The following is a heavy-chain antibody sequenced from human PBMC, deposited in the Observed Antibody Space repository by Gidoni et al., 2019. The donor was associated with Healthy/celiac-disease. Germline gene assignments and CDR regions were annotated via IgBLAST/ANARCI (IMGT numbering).Heavy chain of an antibody. V-gene: IGHV3-53*01. D-gene: IGHD3-10*01. Sequence: EVQLVESGGGLIQPGGSLRRSCAASGFTVSSNYMSWVRQAPGKGLEWVSVIYSGGSTYYADSVKGRFTISRDNSKNTLYLQMNSLRAEDTAVYYCARHSKLLWFGESPGYFDYWGQGTLVTVSS. CDR1: GFTVSSNY. CDR2: IYSGGST. CDR3: ARHSKLLWFGESPGYFDY. J-gene: IGHJ4*02.